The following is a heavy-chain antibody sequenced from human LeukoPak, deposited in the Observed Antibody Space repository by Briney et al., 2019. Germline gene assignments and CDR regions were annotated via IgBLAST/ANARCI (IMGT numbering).Heavy chain of an antibody. J-gene: IGHJ4*02. V-gene: IGHV5-51*01. Sequence: GESLKISCKGSGYSFTSYWIGWVRQMPGKGLEGMGIIYPGDSHTRYSPSFQGQVTISADKSISTAYLQWSSLKASDTAMYYCARQRYDYSSGWYYWGQGTLVTVSS. CDR2: IYPGDSHT. CDR1: GYSFTSYW. D-gene: IGHD6-19*01. CDR3: ARQRYDYSSGWYY.